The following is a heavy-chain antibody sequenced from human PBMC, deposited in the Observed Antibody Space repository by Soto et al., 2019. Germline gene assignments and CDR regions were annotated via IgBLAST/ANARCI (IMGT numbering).Heavy chain of an antibody. J-gene: IGHJ5*02. CDR1: GFTFSSYS. CDR2: ISSSSSYI. V-gene: IGHV3-21*01. CDR3: ARDLGSPYDFWSGSLNWFDP. D-gene: IGHD3-3*01. Sequence: GGSLRLSCAASGFTFSSYSMNWVRQAPGKGLEWVSSISSSSSYIYYADSVKGRFTISRDNAKNSLYLQMNSLRAEDTAVYYCARDLGSPYDFWSGSLNWFDPRGRGTLVTVSS.